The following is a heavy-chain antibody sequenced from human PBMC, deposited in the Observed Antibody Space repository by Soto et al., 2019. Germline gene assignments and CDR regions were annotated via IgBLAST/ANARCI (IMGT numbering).Heavy chain of an antibody. V-gene: IGHV1-69*02. CDR3: ARRTIQTGTPNYYYYYMDV. CDR1: GGTFSSYT. J-gene: IGHJ6*03. D-gene: IGHD1-7*01. Sequence: GASGKVSCKASGGTFSSYTISWVRQAPGQGLEWMGRIIPILGIANYAQKFQGRVTITAAKSTSTAYMELSSLRSEDPAVYSCARRTIQTGTPNYYYYYMDVWGQGTTVTVSS. CDR2: IIPILGIA.